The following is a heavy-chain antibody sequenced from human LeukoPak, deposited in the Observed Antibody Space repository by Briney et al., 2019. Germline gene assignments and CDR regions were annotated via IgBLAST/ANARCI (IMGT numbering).Heavy chain of an antibody. Sequence: AGSLRLSCAASGFTVSSHYMSWVRQAPGKGLEWVANIKLDGSEKYYVDSVKSRFTISRDNAENSLYLQMNSLRAEDTAFYYCARAPLARYWYESSFDHDTFYYDMDVWGKGTTVTVSS. J-gene: IGHJ6*03. CDR3: ARAPLARYWYESSFDHDTFYYDMDV. V-gene: IGHV3-7*03. CDR1: GFTVSSHY. D-gene: IGHD3-22*01. CDR2: IKLDGSEK.